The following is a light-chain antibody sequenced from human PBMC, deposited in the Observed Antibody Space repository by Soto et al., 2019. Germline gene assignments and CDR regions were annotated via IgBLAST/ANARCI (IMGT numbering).Light chain of an antibody. Sequence: QSALTQPASVSGSPGQLITISCTGTSSDVGGYDFVSWYQHHPGKAPRLMIYDVSHRPSGVSDRFSASKSGNTASLTISGLLAEDEADYYCSSYTSISTYVFGTGTKLTVL. CDR2: DVS. V-gene: IGLV2-14*03. CDR3: SSYTSISTYV. CDR1: SSDVGGYDF. J-gene: IGLJ1*01.